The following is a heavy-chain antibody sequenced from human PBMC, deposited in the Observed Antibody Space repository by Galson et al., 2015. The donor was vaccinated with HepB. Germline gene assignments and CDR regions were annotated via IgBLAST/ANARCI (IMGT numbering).Heavy chain of an antibody. CDR3: AREEGPAAVAGRQNWFDP. CDR1: GGSFSGYY. CDR2: INHSGST. V-gene: IGHV4-34*01. J-gene: IGHJ5*02. D-gene: IGHD6-19*01. Sequence: SETLSLTCAVYGGSFSGYYWSWIRQPPGKGLEWIGEINHSGSTNYNPSLKSRITISVDTSKNQFSLKLSSVTAADTAVYYCAREEGPAAVAGRQNWFDPWGQGTLVTVSS.